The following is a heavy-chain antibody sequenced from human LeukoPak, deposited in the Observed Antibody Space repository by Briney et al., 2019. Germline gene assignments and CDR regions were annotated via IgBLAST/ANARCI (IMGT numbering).Heavy chain of an antibody. J-gene: IGHJ4*02. CDR1: GASINDDY. Sequence: SETLSLTCTVSGASINDDYWSWIRQPPGKGLEWIGYIYYSGTAYHPSLKSRVTISIDAPKNQFSLKLTSVTAADTALYYCARGSMGPLDYWGQGTLVTVST. V-gene: IGHV4-59*01. CDR2: IYYSGT. CDR3: ARGSMGPLDY. D-gene: IGHD6-6*01.